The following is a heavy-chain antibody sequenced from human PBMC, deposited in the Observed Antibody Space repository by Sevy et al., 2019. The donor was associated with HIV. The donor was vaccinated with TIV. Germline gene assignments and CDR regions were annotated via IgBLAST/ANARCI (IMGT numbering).Heavy chain of an antibody. Sequence: GGSLRLSCAASGFTFSSYAMSWVRQAPGKGLEWVSAISGSGGSTYYADSVKGRFTISRDNSKNTLYLQMNSLRAEDTAVYYGAKDLVAVAGTTDWFDPWGQGTLVTVSS. CDR1: GFTFSSYA. CDR2: ISGSGGST. CDR3: AKDLVAVAGTTDWFDP. J-gene: IGHJ5*02. V-gene: IGHV3-23*01. D-gene: IGHD6-19*01.